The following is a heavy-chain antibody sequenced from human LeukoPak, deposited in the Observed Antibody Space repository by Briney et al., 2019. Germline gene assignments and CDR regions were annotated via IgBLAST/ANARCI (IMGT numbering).Heavy chain of an antibody. Sequence: GGSLRLSCAASGFTLSSYAMSWVRQGPGKGLEWVSAISVSGNTYYADSVKGQFTISRDNSKNTLYLQMNSLRAEDTAVYYCAKVDITVAGTRFDYWGQGTLVTVSS. D-gene: IGHD6-19*01. CDR1: GFTLSSYA. J-gene: IGHJ4*02. CDR3: AKVDITVAGTRFDY. V-gene: IGHV3-23*01. CDR2: ISVSGNT.